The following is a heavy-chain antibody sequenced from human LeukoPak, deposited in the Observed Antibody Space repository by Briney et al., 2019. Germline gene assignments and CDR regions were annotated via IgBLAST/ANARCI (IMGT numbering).Heavy chain of an antibody. J-gene: IGHJ3*02. CDR2: IDRDGNIT. CDR1: GFTFSNYW. V-gene: IGHV3-74*01. Sequence: GGSLRLSCAVSGFTFSNYWMVWVRQSPGKGLVWVSRIDRDGNITSYADSVKGRFTIYRDNAKNTLYLQMNSLGAEDTAVYYCARENYSDSRSLDIWGQGTMVTVSS. CDR3: ARENYSDSRSLDI. D-gene: IGHD3-22*01.